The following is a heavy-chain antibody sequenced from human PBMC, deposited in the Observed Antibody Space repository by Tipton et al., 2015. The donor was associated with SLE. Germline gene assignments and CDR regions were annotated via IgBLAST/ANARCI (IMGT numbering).Heavy chain of an antibody. CDR2: IHCSGST. CDR3: ARDGTEGIFDY. Sequence: TLSLTCSVSGGSISSSGRYWTWLRQHPGKGLEWIGYIHCSGSTYYTPSLTSRVTMSVDTSKNQFSLKLSSVTAADTAVYYCARDGTEGIFDYWGRGTLVTVSS. D-gene: IGHD1-1*01. CDR1: GGSISSSGRY. J-gene: IGHJ4*02. V-gene: IGHV4-31*03.